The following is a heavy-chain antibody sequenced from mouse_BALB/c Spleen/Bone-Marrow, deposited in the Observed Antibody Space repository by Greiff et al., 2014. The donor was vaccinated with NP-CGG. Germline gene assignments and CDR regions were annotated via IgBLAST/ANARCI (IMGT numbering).Heavy chain of an antibody. V-gene: IGHV1-20*02. J-gene: IGHJ3*01. CDR2: INPYNGDT. D-gene: IGHD2-4*01. Sequence: EVQGVESGPELVKPGASVKISCKASGYSFTGFFLNWVMQSRGKSLEWIGRINPYNGDTFYNPKFEGKATLTVDKSSSTAHMELRSLAPEDSAVYYCARVYDYDAWFAYWGQGTLVTVSA. CDR1: GYSFTGFF. CDR3: ARVYDYDAWFAY.